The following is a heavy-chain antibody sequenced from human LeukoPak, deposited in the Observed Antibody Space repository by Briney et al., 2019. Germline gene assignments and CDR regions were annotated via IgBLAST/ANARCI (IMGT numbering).Heavy chain of an antibody. CDR2: IYPGDFDT. CDR1: GYRFTSYW. V-gene: IGHV5-51*01. D-gene: IGHD6-13*01. CDR3: ARPRGAWYNAFDI. J-gene: IGHJ3*02. Sequence: PRESLKISCKGSGYRFTSYWIGWVRQMPGKGLEWMGIIYPGDFDTRYSPSSEGQVTISADKSISTAYLQWTSLKASDSAMYYCARPRGAWYNAFDIWGQGTMVTVSS.